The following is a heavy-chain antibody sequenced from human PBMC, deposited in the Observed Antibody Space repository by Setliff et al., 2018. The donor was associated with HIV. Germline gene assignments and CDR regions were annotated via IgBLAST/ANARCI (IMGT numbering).Heavy chain of an antibody. V-gene: IGHV4-59*08. CDR2: IYYSGTA. D-gene: IGHD3-3*01. CDR1: GGSISSYY. CDR3: ASRRGGGFLAGPDPYFDY. J-gene: IGHJ4*02. Sequence: LSLTCNVSGGSISSYYWSWIRLPPGKGLEWIGYIYYSGTADYNPSLKSRATISIDTSKNQFSLKLFSVTAADTAVYYCASRRGGGFLAGPDPYFDYWGQGTLVTVSS.